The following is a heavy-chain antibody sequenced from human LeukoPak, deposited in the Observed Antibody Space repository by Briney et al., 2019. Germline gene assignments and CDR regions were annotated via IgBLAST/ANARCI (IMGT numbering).Heavy chain of an antibody. J-gene: IGHJ4*02. CDR3: ARGLGATTFADFDY. CDR2: ISPYNGNT. D-gene: IGHD1-26*01. Sequence: ASVKVSCKASGYTFTTSGISWVRQAPGQGLEWMGWISPYNGNTNYAQKVQGRVTMTTDTSTSTAHMELRTLRSDDTAVYYCARGLGATTFADFDYRGQGTLVTVTS. CDR1: GYTFTTSG. V-gene: IGHV1-18*01.